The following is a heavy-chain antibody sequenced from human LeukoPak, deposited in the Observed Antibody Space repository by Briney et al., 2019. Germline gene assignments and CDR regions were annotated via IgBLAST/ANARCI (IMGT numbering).Heavy chain of an antibody. CDR1: GGTFSSYA. D-gene: IGHD6-19*01. V-gene: IGHV1-69*04. CDR2: IIPILGIA. CDR3: ASAVAGTIGPNY. J-gene: IGHJ4*02. Sequence: SVKVSCKASGGTFSSYAISWVRQAPGQGLEWMGRIIPILGIANYAQKFQGRVTMTRNTSISTAYMELSSLRSEDTAVYYCASAVAGTIGPNYWGQGTLVTVSS.